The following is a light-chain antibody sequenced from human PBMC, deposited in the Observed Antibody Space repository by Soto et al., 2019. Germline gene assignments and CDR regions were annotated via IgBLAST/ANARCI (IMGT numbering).Light chain of an antibody. Sequence: DIQMTQSPSSLSASVGDRVTITCQASQDISNYLNWYQQKPGKAPKLLIYDASNLETGVPSRFSGSGPGTDFTFTISSLQPEDIATYYCQQYDNLPREFTFGPGTKVDIK. V-gene: IGKV1-33*01. J-gene: IGKJ3*01. CDR3: QQYDNLPREFT. CDR2: DAS. CDR1: QDISNY.